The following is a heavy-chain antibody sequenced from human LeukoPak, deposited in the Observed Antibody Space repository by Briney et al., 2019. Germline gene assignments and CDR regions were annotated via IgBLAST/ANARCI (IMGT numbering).Heavy chain of an antibody. V-gene: IGHV3-11*03. D-gene: IGHD4-17*01. CDR3: ARQTPQDYAIDY. J-gene: IGHJ4*02. CDR1: GFTFSDYY. CDR2: ISSSSSYT. Sequence: GGSLRLSCAASGFTFSDYYMSWIRQAPGKGLEWVSYISSSSSYTNYADSVKGRFTISRDNAKNSLYLQMNSLRAEATAVYYCARQTPQDYAIDYWGQGTLVTVSS.